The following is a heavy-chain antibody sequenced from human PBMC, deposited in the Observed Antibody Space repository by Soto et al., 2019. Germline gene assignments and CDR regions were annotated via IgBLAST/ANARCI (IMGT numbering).Heavy chain of an antibody. Sequence: GASVKVSCKACGYTFTSYGISWVRQAPGQGLERMGWISAYNGNTNYAQKLQGRVTMTTDTSTSTAYMELRSLRSDDTAVYYCARERLAVAGTLNDYWGQGPLVPAS. CDR2: ISAYNGNT. V-gene: IGHV1-18*01. D-gene: IGHD6-19*01. CDR3: ARERLAVAGTLNDY. CDR1: GYTFTSYG. J-gene: IGHJ4*02.